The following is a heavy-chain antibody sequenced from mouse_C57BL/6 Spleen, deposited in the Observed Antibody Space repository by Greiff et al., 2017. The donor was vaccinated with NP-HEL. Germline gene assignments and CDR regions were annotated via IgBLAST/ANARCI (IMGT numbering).Heavy chain of an antibody. CDR1: GYTFTDYY. CDR3: ASSYYSTPYAMDY. Sequence: QVQLQQSGAELVRPGASVKLSCKASGYTFTDYYINWVKQRPGQGLEWIARIYPGSGNTYYNEKFKGKATLTAEKSSSTAYMQLSSLTSEDSAVYFCASSYYSTPYAMDYWGQGTSVTVSS. CDR2: IYPGSGNT. J-gene: IGHJ4*01. V-gene: IGHV1-76*01. D-gene: IGHD2-5*01.